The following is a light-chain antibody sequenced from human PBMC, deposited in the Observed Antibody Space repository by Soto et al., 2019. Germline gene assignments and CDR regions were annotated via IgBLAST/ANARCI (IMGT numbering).Light chain of an antibody. J-gene: IGKJ5*01. Sequence: DIQMTQSPSSLSSSIGDRVTITCRASQSIYIYLNWYQQKPGKAPKLLIYAASSLQRGVPSTFSGGGSGTDFTRTISSLQPEDFATYYCQQSYSSITFGQGTRLEIK. CDR2: AAS. CDR3: QQSYSSIT. V-gene: IGKV1-39*01. CDR1: QSIYIY.